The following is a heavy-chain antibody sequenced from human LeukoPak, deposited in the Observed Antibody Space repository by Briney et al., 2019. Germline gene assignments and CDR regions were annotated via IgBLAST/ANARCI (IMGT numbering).Heavy chain of an antibody. D-gene: IGHD3-10*01. Sequence: GGSLRLSCAASGFTFSNYDMHWVRQAPGKGLEWVAVISYDGTNKYYADSVKGRFTIPRDNSKSTLYLQMNSLRAEDTAVYYCARDSGWGQGTLVTVSS. J-gene: IGHJ4*02. V-gene: IGHV3-30*03. CDR3: ARDSG. CDR2: ISYDGTNK. CDR1: GFTFSNYD.